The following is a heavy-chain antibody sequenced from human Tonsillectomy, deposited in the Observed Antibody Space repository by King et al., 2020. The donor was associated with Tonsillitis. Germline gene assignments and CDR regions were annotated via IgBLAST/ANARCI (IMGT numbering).Heavy chain of an antibody. CDR2: ISYDGSNK. Sequence: QVQLVESGGGVVQPGRSLRLSCAASGFTFSSYGLHWVRQAPGKGLEWVAVISYDGSNKYYADSVKGRFTISIDNSKNTLYLQMNSLRAEDTAVYYCAKGRYDFWSGYVDYYYNMDVWGQGTTVTVSS. J-gene: IGHJ6*02. CDR1: GFTFSSYG. V-gene: IGHV3-30*18. D-gene: IGHD3-3*01. CDR3: AKGRYDFWSGYVDYYYNMDV.